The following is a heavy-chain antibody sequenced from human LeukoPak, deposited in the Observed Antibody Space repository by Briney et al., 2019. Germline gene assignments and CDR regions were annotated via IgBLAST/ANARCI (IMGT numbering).Heavy chain of an antibody. CDR3: ARQVDYWLGFDI. CDR2: IYYSGGT. Sequence: SETLSLTCTVSGGSMNNNYWIWIRQPPGKGLEYIGYIYYSGGTNYNPSPKSRLTISVDTSKNQFSLRLSSVTAADTAVYYCARQVDYWLGFDIWGQGTVVTVSS. CDR1: GGSMNNNY. J-gene: IGHJ3*02. V-gene: IGHV4-59*08. D-gene: IGHD2-8*02.